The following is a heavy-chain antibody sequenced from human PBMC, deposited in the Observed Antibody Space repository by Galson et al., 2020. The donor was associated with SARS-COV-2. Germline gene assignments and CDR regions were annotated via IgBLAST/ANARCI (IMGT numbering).Heavy chain of an antibody. J-gene: IGHJ4*02. CDR1: GFTFSSYS. CDR3: AREFAGDYYDSSGLLDY. CDR2: ISSSSSYI. V-gene: IGHV3-21*01. D-gene: IGHD3-22*01. Sequence: GESLKISCAASGFTFSSYSMNWVRQAPGKGLEWVSSISSSSSYIYYADSVKGRFTISRDNAKNSLYLQMNSLRAEDTAVYYCAREFAGDYYDSSGLLDYWGQGTLVTVSS.